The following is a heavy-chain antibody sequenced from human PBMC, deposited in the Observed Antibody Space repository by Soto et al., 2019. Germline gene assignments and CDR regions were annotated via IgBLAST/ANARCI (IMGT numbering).Heavy chain of an antibody. CDR3: AKDPLAGSDYYYYYGMDV. CDR1: GFTFSSYG. CDR2: ISYDGSNK. Sequence: LRLSCAASGFTFSSYGMHWVRQAPGKGLEWVAVISYDGSNKYYADSVKGRFTISRDNSKNTLYLQMNSLRAEDTAVYYCAKDPLAGSDYYYYYGMDVWGQGTTVTVSS. V-gene: IGHV3-30*18. J-gene: IGHJ6*02. D-gene: IGHD3-10*01.